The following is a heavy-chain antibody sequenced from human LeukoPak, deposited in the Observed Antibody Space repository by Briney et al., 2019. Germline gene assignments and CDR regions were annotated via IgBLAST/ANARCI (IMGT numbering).Heavy chain of an antibody. J-gene: IGHJ5*02. D-gene: IGHD1-20*01. V-gene: IGHV1-18*01. CDR3: ARDHRYNWNDGGFDP. Sequence: GASVKVSCKASGYTFTSYGISGVRQAPGQGLEWMGWISAYNGNTNYAQKLQGRVTMTTDTSTSKAYIELRSLRSDDTAVYYCARDHRYNWNDGGFDPWGQGTLVTVSS. CDR1: GYTFTSYG. CDR2: ISAYNGNT.